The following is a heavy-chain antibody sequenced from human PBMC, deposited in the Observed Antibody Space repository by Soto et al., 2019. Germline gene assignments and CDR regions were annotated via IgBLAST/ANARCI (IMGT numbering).Heavy chain of an antibody. CDR1: GYTFTSYY. V-gene: IGHV1-46*01. Sequence: AASVKVSCKASGYTFTSYYMHWVRQAPGQGLEWMGIINPSGGSTSYAQKFQGRVTMTRDTSTSTVYMELGSLRSEDTAVYYCAREARASGYSSSWYVDYYYYYGMDVWGQGTTVTVSS. CDR2: INPSGGST. J-gene: IGHJ6*02. D-gene: IGHD6-13*01. CDR3: AREARASGYSSSWYVDYYYYYGMDV.